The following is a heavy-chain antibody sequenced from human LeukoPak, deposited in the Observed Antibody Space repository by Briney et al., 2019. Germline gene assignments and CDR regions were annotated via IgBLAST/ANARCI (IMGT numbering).Heavy chain of an antibody. V-gene: IGHV3-7*01. CDR1: GFTLSSYW. J-gene: IGHJ4*02. CDR2: INQDVSEI. D-gene: IGHD3/OR15-3a*01. CDR3: ARDLRTDSSFSPFDY. Sequence: GGSLRLSCAASGFTLSSYWMSWVRQAPGKGLEWVANINQDVSEINYVDSVKGRFTISRDNGKNSLYLQMNSLRAEDTAVYYCARDLRTDSSFSPFDYWGQGTLVTVSS.